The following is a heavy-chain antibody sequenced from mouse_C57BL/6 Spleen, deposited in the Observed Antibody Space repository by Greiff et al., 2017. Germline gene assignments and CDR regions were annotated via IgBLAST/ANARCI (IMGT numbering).Heavy chain of an antibody. CDR3: ARRTGTSAMDY. V-gene: IGHV1-80*01. Sequence: LQQSGASVTISCKASGYAFSSYWMNWVKQRPGKGLEWIGQIYPGDGDTNYNGKFKGKATLTADKSSSTAYMQLSSLTSEDSAVYFCARRTGTSAMDYWGQGTSVTVSS. CDR2: IYPGDGDT. D-gene: IGHD4-1*01. J-gene: IGHJ4*01. CDR1: GYAFSSYW.